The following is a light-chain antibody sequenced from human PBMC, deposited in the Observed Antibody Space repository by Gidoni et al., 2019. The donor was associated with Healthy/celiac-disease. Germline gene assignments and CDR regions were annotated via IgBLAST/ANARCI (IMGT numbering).Light chain of an antibody. CDR2: GAS. J-gene: IGKJ2*01. CDR3: QQYGSSPMYT. V-gene: IGKV3-20*01. CDR1: QSVSSSY. Sequence: ENVFVQCPGTLSLSPGERATLSCRASQSVSSSYLAWYQQKPGQAPRLLIYGASSRATGIPDRFSGSGSGTDFTLTISRLEPEDFAVYYCQQYGSSPMYTFGQGTKLEIK.